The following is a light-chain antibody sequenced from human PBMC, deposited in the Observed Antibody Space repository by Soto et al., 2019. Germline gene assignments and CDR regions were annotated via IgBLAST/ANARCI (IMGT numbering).Light chain of an antibody. CDR1: SSDVGSYNR. CDR2: EVS. Sequence: QSALTQPPSVSGSPGQSVTISCTGTSSDVGSYNRVSWYQQPPGTAPKLMIYEVSNRPSGVPDRFSGSKSGNMASLAISGLQAEDEADYYCSSYTSNNNYVFGTGTKLTVL. V-gene: IGLV2-18*02. J-gene: IGLJ1*01. CDR3: SSYTSNNNYV.